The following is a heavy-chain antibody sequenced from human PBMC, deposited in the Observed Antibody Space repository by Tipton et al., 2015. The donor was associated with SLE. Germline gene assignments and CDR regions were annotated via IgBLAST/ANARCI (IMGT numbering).Heavy chain of an antibody. CDR1: GGSISSGSHY. CDR2: ISYSGAT. V-gene: IGHV4-39*07. CDR3: ARLTPWGYDY. D-gene: IGHD7-27*01. J-gene: IGHJ4*02. Sequence: LRLSCTVSGGSISSGSHYWDWIRQPPGKGLMLIGSISYSGATSYNPSLKSRVTISVDTSKNHFSLSLISVTAADTAVYYCARLTPWGYDYWGPGMLVTVSS.